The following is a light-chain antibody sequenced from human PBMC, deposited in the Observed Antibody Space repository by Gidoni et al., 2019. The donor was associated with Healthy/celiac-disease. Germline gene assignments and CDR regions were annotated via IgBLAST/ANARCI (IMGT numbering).Light chain of an antibody. V-gene: IGLV3-1*01. J-gene: IGLJ2*01. CDR3: QAWDSSDVV. Sequence: SYELTHPPSVSVSPGQTASITCSGDKLGDKYACWYQQKPGQSPVLVIYQDSKRPSGIPERFSGSNSGNTATLTISRTQAMDEADYYCQAWDSSDVVFGGGTKLTVL. CDR1: KLGDKY. CDR2: QDS.